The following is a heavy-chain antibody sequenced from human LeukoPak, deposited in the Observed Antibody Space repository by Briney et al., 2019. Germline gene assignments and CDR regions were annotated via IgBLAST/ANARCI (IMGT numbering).Heavy chain of an antibody. CDR3: ARRRTLRLDAFDP. Sequence: GESLMIPCTGSGYSFTNYRIGWVRQMPGKGLEWMGTIYPGDSDTRYSPSFQGQVTISVDKSISTAYLQWSSLKASDTAMYYCARRRTLRLDAFDPWGQGTLVTVSS. J-gene: IGHJ5*02. D-gene: IGHD5/OR15-5a*01. CDR1: GYSFTNYR. CDR2: IYPGDSDT. V-gene: IGHV5-51*01.